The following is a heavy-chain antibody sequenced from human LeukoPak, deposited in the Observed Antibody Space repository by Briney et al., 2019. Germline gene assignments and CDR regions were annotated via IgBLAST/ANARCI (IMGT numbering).Heavy chain of an antibody. CDR3: ATHPQGYFDY. J-gene: IGHJ4*02. CDR2: IIPIFGTA. Sequence: ASVKVSCXASGGTFSSYAISWVRQAPGQGLEWMGGIIPIFGTANYAQKFQGRVTITTDESTSTAYMELSSLRSEDTAVYYCATHPQGYFDYWGQGTLVTVSS. CDR1: GGTFSSYA. V-gene: IGHV1-69*05.